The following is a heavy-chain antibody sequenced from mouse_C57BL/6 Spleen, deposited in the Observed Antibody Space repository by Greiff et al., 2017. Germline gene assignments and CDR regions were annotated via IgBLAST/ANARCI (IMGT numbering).Heavy chain of an antibody. J-gene: IGHJ2*01. CDR3: AKPGYTVQYFDY. Sequence: EVMLVESGGDLVKPGGSLKLSCAASGFTFSSYGMSWVRQTPDKRLEWVATISSGGGYTYYPDSVKGRSTITRDNAKNTLYLQMSSLKSEDTAMYYCAKPGYTVQYFDYWGQGTTLTVSS. CDR2: ISSGGGYT. V-gene: IGHV5-6*01. CDR1: GFTFSSYG. D-gene: IGHD2-2*01.